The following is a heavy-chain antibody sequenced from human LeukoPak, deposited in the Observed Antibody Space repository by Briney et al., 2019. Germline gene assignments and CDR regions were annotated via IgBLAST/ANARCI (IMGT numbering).Heavy chain of an antibody. CDR2: ISSSGGST. Sequence: GGSLRLSCAASGFTFDSYAMNWVRQAPGKGLEWVSAISSSGGSTYYADSVKGRFAISRDNSKNTLYLQMNSLRAEDTAVYYCAKDDSADAATVDFDYWGQGTLVTVSS. CDR3: AKDDSADAATVDFDY. CDR1: GFTFDSYA. J-gene: IGHJ4*02. D-gene: IGHD6-13*01. V-gene: IGHV3-23*01.